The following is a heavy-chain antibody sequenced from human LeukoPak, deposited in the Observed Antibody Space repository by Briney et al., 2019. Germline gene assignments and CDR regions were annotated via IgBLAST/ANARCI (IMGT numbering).Heavy chain of an antibody. CDR3: ARDARLMAFDN. CDR2: VTGGGDTT. V-gene: IGHV3-23*02. Sequence: GGSLRLSCAASGFAFSNYGMNWVRQAPGKGLEWVSGVTGGGDTTFYGESVKGRFTISRDNHKNTLYLQVSSLRADDTAVYYCARDARLMAFDNWGQGTLVTVSS. D-gene: IGHD2-8*01. CDR1: GFAFSNYG. J-gene: IGHJ4*02.